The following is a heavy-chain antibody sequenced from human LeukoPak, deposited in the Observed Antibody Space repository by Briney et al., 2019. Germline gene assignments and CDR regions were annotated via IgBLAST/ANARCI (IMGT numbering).Heavy chain of an antibody. J-gene: IGHJ3*02. V-gene: IGHV5-51*01. Sequence: GESLKISCKGSGNSFITNWIGWVRQMPGKGLEWMGIIYPGDSDTRYSPSFRGQVTISADKSISTAYLQWSSLKASDTAMYYCARRVLSDAFDIWGQGTMVTVSS. D-gene: IGHD3-16*01. CDR2: IYPGDSDT. CDR1: GNSFITNW. CDR3: ARRVLSDAFDI.